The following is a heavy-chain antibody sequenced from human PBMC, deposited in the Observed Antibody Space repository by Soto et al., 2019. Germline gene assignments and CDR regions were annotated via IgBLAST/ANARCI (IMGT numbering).Heavy chain of an antibody. J-gene: IGHJ6*02. V-gene: IGHV6-1*01. CDR1: GDSVSSNSAA. Sequence: SQTLSLTCAISGDSVSSNSAAWNWIRQSPSRGLEWLGRTYYRSKWYNDYAVSVKSRITINPDTSRNQFSLQLNSVTPEDTGVYSCARDRAAAEYGSYYGMDVWGQGTTVTVSS. D-gene: IGHD4-17*01. CDR3: ARDRAAAEYGSYYGMDV. CDR2: TYYRSKWYN.